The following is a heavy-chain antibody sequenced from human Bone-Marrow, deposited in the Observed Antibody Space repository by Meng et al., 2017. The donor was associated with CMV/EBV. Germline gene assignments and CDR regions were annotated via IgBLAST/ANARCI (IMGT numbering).Heavy chain of an antibody. CDR1: GFSFSGYY. D-gene: IGHD2-2*01. J-gene: IGHJ6*02. CDR2: INPNNGGT. Sequence: ASVKVSCKSSGFSFSGYYIHWVRQAPGQGLEWVGWINPNNGGTNYAQKFQGRVTMTRDTSISTAYMELSSLRSEDTAVYYCARGSAKSSTRPYYYGMDVWGQGTTVAVSS. V-gene: IGHV1-2*02. CDR3: ARGSAKSSTRPYYYGMDV.